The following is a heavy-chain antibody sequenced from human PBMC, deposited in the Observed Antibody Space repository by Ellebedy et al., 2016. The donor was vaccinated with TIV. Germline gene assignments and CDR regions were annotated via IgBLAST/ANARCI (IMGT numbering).Heavy chain of an antibody. CDR3: ATREWQDPMDV. J-gene: IGHJ6*02. D-gene: IGHD3-3*01. CDR1: GHTFTSYG. Sequence: ASVKVSXXASGHTFTSYGIHWVRQAPGQSLEWMGWINTGNGNTKYSQKFQGRVTITRDYMELSGLMSEDTAVYYCATREWQDPMDVWGQGTTVTVAS. V-gene: IGHV1-3*04. CDR2: INTGNGNT.